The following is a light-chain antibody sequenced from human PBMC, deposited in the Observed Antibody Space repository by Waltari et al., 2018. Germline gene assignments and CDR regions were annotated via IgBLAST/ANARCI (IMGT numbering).Light chain of an antibody. CDR1: SSDVGGYNY. CDR2: EVS. J-gene: IGLJ2*01. CDR3: SSYTSSSTLV. Sequence: QSALTQPAPVPGSPGKSITIPCTGTSSDVGGYNYVSWYQQHPGKAPKLMIYEVSNRPSGVSNRFSGSKSGNTASLTISGLQAEDEADYYCSSYTSSSTLVFGGGTKLTVL. V-gene: IGLV2-14*01.